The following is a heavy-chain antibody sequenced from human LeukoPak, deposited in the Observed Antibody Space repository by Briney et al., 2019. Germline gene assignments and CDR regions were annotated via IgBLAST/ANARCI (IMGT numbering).Heavy chain of an antibody. Sequence: PSETLSLTCTVSGYSISNGYYWAWIRQPPGKGLEWIGSMYHSGTTYCNPSLKSRLTISVDTSKNQVSLKLNSVTAADTAVYYCARRAAAGNWFDPWDQGTLVTVSS. J-gene: IGHJ5*02. D-gene: IGHD6-13*01. CDR2: MYHSGTT. CDR1: GYSISNGYY. CDR3: ARRAAAGNWFDP. V-gene: IGHV4-38-2*02.